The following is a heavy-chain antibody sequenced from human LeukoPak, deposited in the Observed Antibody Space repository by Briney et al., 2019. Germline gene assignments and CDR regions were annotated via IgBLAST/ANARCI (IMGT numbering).Heavy chain of an antibody. J-gene: IGHJ3*02. CDR1: GFSFSNYA. Sequence: GGSLRLSCAASGFSFSNYAMHWVRQAPGKGLEWVALISYDGENRDYADSVKGRFTISRDNSKNTLYLQMGSLRAEDMAVYYCARKTMVRGVGAFDIWGQGTMVTVSS. CDR2: ISYDGENR. V-gene: IGHV3-30*14. D-gene: IGHD3-10*01. CDR3: ARKTMVRGVGAFDI.